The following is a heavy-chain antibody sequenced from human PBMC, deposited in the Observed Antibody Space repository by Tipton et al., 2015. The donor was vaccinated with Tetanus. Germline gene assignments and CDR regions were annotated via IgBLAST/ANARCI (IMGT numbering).Heavy chain of an antibody. CDR3: ASLPQIWFGDLFDY. J-gene: IGHJ4*02. CDR1: GDSISNYH. V-gene: IGHV4-59*12. Sequence: TLSLTCTVSGDSISNYHWSWIRQPPGKGLEWIGEVYHSGSTNYSPSLKSRATISVDRSKNQLSLKLTSVTAADTAVYYCASLPQIWFGDLFDYWGQGVLVTVSS. D-gene: IGHD3-10*01. CDR2: VYHSGST.